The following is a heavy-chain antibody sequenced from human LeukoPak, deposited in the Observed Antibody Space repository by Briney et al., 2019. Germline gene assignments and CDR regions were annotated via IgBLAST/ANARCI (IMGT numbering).Heavy chain of an antibody. CDR2: IYYSGST. CDR1: GGSISSSSYY. D-gene: IGHD6-13*01. CDR3: ARPRIAAAGILDY. Sequence: SETLSLTCTVSGGSISSSSYYWGWIRQPPGKGLEWIGSIYYSGSTYYNPSLKSRVTISVDTSKNQFSLKLSSVTAADTAVYYCARPRIAAAGILDYWGQGTLVTVSS. J-gene: IGHJ4*02. V-gene: IGHV4-39*01.